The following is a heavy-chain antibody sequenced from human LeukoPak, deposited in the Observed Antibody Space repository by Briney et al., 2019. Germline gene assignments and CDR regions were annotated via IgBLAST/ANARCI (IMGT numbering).Heavy chain of an antibody. CDR2: IYYSGSA. Sequence: SETLSLTCTVSGGSISSYYWSWIRQPPGKGLEWIGYIYYSGSANYNPSLKSRVTISVDTSKNQFSLKLSSVTAADTAVYYCARDGDWYFDLWGRGTLVTVSS. CDR1: GGSISSYY. D-gene: IGHD3-3*01. J-gene: IGHJ2*01. CDR3: ARDGDWYFDL. V-gene: IGHV4-59*01.